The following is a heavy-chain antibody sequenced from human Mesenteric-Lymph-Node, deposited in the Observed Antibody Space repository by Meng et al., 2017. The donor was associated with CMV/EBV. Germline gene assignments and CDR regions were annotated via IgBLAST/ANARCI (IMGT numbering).Heavy chain of an antibody. V-gene: IGHV4-38-2*02. CDR3: ARLRSGH. CDR2: IYHSGST. J-gene: IGHJ4*02. CDR1: GYSISSGYY. Sequence: SETLSLTCTVSGYSISSGYYWGWIRQPPGKGLEWIGSIYHSGSTYYNPSLKSRVTISVDTSKNQFSLKLSSVTAADTAVYYCARLRSGHWGQGTLVTVSS. D-gene: IGHD3-3*01.